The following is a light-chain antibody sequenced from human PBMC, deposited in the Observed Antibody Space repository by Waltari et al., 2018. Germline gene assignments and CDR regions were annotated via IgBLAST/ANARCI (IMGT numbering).Light chain of an antibody. CDR3: QASDSSTVE. Sequence: SYELTQPPSVSVSPGQTASITCSGEKVGDKFACWYQQKPGQSPVLFIYQDSQRPSGVPERFSGSNSGNTATLTIRGTQAMDEADFYCQASDSSTVEFGGGTKLTVL. CDR1: KVGDKF. V-gene: IGLV3-1*01. J-gene: IGLJ2*01. CDR2: QDS.